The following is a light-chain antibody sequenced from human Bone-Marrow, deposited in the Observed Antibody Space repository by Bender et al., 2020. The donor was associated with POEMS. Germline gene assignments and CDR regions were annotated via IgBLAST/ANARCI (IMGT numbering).Light chain of an antibody. J-gene: IGLJ2*01. CDR3: QSADSSGTPVV. V-gene: IGLV3-25*03. Sequence: YELTQPPSVSVSPGQTARITCSSDALVTQHAYWYQQKPGQSPLLVTYDTTKRPSGIPERFSGSSSGTTVTLTISGVQAEDEADYYCQSADSSGTPVVFGGGTKLTVL. CDR1: ALVTQH. CDR2: DTT.